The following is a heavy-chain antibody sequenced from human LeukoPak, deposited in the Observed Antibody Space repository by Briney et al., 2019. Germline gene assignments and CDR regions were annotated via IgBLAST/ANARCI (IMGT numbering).Heavy chain of an antibody. CDR1: GFTVSSNY. V-gene: IGHV3-66*01. CDR2: IYSGGST. J-gene: IGHJ4*02. Sequence: GGSLRLSCAASGFTVSSNYMSWVRQAPGKGLEWVSIIYSGGSTYYADSVKGRFTISRDNSKNTLYLQMNSLRAEDTAVYYCARESLSGRYYFDYWGQGTLVTVST. CDR3: ARESLSGRYYFDY. D-gene: IGHD1-26*01.